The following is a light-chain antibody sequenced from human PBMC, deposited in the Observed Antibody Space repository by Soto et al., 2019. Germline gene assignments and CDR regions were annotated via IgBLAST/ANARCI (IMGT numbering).Light chain of an antibody. CDR3: GTWDSSLSAYV. J-gene: IGLJ1*01. CDR2: DNN. V-gene: IGLV1-51*01. Sequence: QSVLTQPPSVSAAPGQKVTISCSGSSSNIGNNYVSWYQQLPGTAPKLLIYDNNKRPSGIPDRFSGSKSGTSATLVITGLQTGDEADYYCGTWDSSLSAYVFGTGTQLTVL. CDR1: SSNIGNNY.